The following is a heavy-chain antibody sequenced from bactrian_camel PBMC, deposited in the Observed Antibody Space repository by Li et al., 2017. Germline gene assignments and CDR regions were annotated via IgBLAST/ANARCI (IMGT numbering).Heavy chain of an antibody. CDR1: GCIGSSNC. CDR3: AADHAFPIIATEWAPLDDHGY. D-gene: IGHD4*01. CDR2: IYKDGART. J-gene: IGHJ4*01. Sequence: DVQLVESGGGSVQAGGSLRLSCAAFGCIGSSNCMSWFRQAPGNEREGVASIYKDGARTYYADSVKSRFTFAQDNTENAVSLQMNSLKTEDTAVYYCAADHAFPIIATEWAPLDDHGYWGQGTQVAVS. V-gene: IGHV3S40*01.